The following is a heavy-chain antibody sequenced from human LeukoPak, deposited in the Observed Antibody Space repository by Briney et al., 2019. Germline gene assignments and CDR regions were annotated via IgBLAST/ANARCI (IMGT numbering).Heavy chain of an antibody. Sequence: GGSLRLSCAASGFTFSSYGMHWVRQAPGKGLEWVAVIWYGGSNKYYADSVKGRFTISRDNSKNTLYLQMNSLRAEDTVVNYCAKSFPYCSSTSCFPDYWGQGTLVTVSS. CDR2: IWYGGSNK. CDR3: AKSFPYCSSTSCFPDY. V-gene: IGHV3-30*02. J-gene: IGHJ4*02. CDR1: GFTFSSYG. D-gene: IGHD2-2*01.